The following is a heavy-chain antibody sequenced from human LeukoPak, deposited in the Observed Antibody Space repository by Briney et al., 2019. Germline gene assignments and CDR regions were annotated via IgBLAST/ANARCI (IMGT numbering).Heavy chain of an antibody. V-gene: IGHV1-69*05. CDR2: IIPIFGTA. J-gene: IGHJ4*02. CDR3: ARGDSSGYSY. Sequence: SVKVSCKASGGTFSSYAISWVRQAPGQGLERMGRIIPIFGTANYAQKFQGRVTITTDESTSTAYMELSSLRSEDTAVYYCARGDSSGYSYWGQGTLVTVSS. CDR1: GGTFSSYA. D-gene: IGHD3-22*01.